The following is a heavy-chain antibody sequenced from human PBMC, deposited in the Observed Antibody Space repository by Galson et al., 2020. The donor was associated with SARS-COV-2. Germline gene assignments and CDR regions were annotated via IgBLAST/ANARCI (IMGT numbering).Heavy chain of an antibody. Sequence: GGSLRLSCAASGFTFSSYAMSWVRQAPGKGLEWVSAISGSGGSTYYADSVKGRFTISRDNSKNTLYLQMNSLRAEDTAVYYCAKNGDSLITIFGVVIISCLFDYWGQGTLVTVSS. CDR2: ISGSGGST. D-gene: IGHD3-3*01. CDR3: AKNGDSLITIFGVVIISCLFDY. V-gene: IGHV3-23*01. CDR1: GFTFSSYA. J-gene: IGHJ4*02.